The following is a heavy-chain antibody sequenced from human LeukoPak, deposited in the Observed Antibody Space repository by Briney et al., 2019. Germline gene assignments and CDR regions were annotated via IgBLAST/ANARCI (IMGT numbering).Heavy chain of an antibody. CDR2: IHHNGNT. D-gene: IGHD3-10*01. CDR3: ARVRYYDSGMHIMDV. J-gene: IGHJ6*02. Sequence: SETLSLTCTVSGGSISTSDFYWGWVRQPPGQGLEWIGNIHHNGNTYFNPSLKRRVTISVDTPKKQFSLKLSSVTAADTAVYYCARVRYYDSGMHIMDVWGQGTTVTVSS. V-gene: IGHV4-39*07. CDR1: GGSISTSDFY.